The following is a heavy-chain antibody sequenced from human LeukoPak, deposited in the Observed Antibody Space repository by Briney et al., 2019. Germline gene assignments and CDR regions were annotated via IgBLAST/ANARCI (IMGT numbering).Heavy chain of an antibody. D-gene: IGHD3-10*01. CDR3: AKPKNYYGSGSYFDS. J-gene: IGHJ4*02. Sequence: GGSLRLSCAASGLTFSSYALSWVRQAPGKGLEWVSAVSDSGGITYYADSVKGRFTISRDNSKNTLYLQMNSLRAEDTAIYYCAKPKNYYGSGSYFDSWGQGTLVTVSS. CDR2: VSDSGGIT. V-gene: IGHV3-23*01. CDR1: GLTFSSYA.